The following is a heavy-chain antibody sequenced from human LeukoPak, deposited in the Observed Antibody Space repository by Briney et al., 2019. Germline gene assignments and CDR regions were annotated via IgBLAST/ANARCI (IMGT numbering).Heavy chain of an antibody. CDR3: ARGERGDY. V-gene: IGHV3-48*03. D-gene: IGHD1-26*01. CDR1: GFTFSSYA. J-gene: IGHJ4*02. CDR2: ISSIGTTI. Sequence: GGSLRLSCAASGFTFSSYAMSWVRQAPGKGLEWVSYISSIGTTIYYADSVKGRFTISRDNAKNSLYLQMNSLRAEDTAVYYCARGERGDYWGQGTLVTVSS.